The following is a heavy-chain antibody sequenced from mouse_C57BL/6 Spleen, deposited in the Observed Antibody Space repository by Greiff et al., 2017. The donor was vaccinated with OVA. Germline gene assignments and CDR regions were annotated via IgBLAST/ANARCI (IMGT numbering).Heavy chain of an antibody. D-gene: IGHD1-1*01. J-gene: IGHJ1*03. CDR1: GYTFTDYN. Sequence: VQLQQSGPELVKPGASVKIPCKASGYTFTDYNMDWVKQSHGKSLEWIGDINPNNGGTIYNQKFKGKATLTVDKSSSTAYMELRSLTSEDTAVYYCARSVYGSSSHWYFDVWGTGTTVTVSS. CDR3: ARSVYGSSSHWYFDV. CDR2: INPNNGGT. V-gene: IGHV1-18*01.